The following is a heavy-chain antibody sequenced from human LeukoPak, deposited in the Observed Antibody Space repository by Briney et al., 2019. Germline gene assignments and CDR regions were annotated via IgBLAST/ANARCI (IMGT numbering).Heavy chain of an antibody. CDR3: ARHYSGAYGLGY. CDR2: ISSTSSTI. D-gene: IGHD1-26*01. Sequence: GGSLRLSCAASGFSVSDYYMNWVRQAPGKGLEWISYISSTSSTIYYADSVKGRFTISRDSAKNSLYLQMNSLRAEDTAVYYCARHYSGAYGLGYWGQGTLVTVSS. CDR1: GFSVSDYY. J-gene: IGHJ4*02. V-gene: IGHV3-48*01.